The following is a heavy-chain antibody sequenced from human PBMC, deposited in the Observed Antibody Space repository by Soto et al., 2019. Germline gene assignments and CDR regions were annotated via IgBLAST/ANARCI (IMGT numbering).Heavy chain of an antibody. D-gene: IGHD3-3*01. CDR2: ISGSGGST. CDR1: GFTFSSYA. CDR3: AKDASSGITSFDL. V-gene: IGHV3-23*01. J-gene: IGHJ2*01. Sequence: GGSLRLSCAASGFTFSSYAMSWVRQAPGKGLEWVSTISGSGGSTYYADSVKGRFTISRDNSKNTLYLQMNSLRAEDTALYYCAKDASSGITSFDLWGRGTLVTVSS.